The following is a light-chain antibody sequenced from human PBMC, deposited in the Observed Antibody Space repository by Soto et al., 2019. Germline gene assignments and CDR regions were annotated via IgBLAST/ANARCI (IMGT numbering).Light chain of an antibody. J-gene: IGKJ5*01. CDR3: QQYNDWPIT. CDR1: QSVSSSY. V-gene: IGKV3-15*01. CDR2: DAS. Sequence: EIVLTQSPGTLSLSPWERPTLSCRASQSVSSSYLAWYQQKPGQAPRLLIYDASTRALDTPARFAGSGSGTEFTLTISSLQSEDFAVYFCQQYNDWPITFGQGTRLEIK.